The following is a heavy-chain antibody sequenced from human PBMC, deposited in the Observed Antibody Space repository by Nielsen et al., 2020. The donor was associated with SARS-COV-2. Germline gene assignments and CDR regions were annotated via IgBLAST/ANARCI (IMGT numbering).Heavy chain of an antibody. CDR2: TYYRSKWYN. J-gene: IGHJ6*03. CDR3: AGARGVYGDYYYYYYTDV. D-gene: IGHD4-17*01. V-gene: IGHV6-1*01. Sequence: WIRQSPSRGLEWLGRTYYRSKWYNDYAVSVKSRITINPDTSKNQFSLHLNSVTPEDTAVYYCAGARGVYGDYYYYYYTDVWGKGTTVTVSS.